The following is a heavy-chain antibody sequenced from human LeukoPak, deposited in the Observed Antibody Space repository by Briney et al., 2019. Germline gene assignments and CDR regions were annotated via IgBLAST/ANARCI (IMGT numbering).Heavy chain of an antibody. Sequence: PSETLSLTCTVSGGSFSSGSYYWSWIRQPAGKGLEWIGRIYTSGSTNYNPSLKSRVTISVDTSKNQFSLKLSSVTAADTAVYYCARGDSYGEYPYYYYGMDVWGQGTTVTVSS. D-gene: IGHD4-17*01. CDR2: IYTSGST. J-gene: IGHJ6*02. CDR1: GGSFSSGSYY. V-gene: IGHV4-61*02. CDR3: ARGDSYGEYPYYYYGMDV.